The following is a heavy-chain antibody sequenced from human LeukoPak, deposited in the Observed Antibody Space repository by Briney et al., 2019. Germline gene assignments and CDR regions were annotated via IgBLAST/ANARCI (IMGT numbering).Heavy chain of an antibody. D-gene: IGHD2-21*02. Sequence: GGSLRLSCAASGLTFSSYGMHWVRQAPGKGLEWVAVIWYDGSNKYYADSVKGRFTISRDNSKNTLYLQMNSLRAEDTAVYYCARDYCGGDCYFDYWGQGTLVTVSS. CDR3: ARDYCGGDCYFDY. CDR1: GLTFSSYG. J-gene: IGHJ4*02. V-gene: IGHV3-33*01. CDR2: IWYDGSNK.